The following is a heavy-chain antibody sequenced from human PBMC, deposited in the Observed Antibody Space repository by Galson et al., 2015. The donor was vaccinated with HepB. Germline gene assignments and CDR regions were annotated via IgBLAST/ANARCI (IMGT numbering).Heavy chain of an antibody. CDR3: AKVGGPGRPIYWYFDL. CDR2: ISSDGSNK. CDR1: GFTFRNYG. D-gene: IGHD3-16*01. J-gene: IGHJ2*01. Sequence: SLRLSCAASGFTFRNYGMHWVRQAPGKGLEWVTFISSDGSNKDYVDSVMGRFTISRDNSKNTLYLQMNGLRAEDSAVYYCAKVGGPGRPIYWYFDLWGRGTLVSVSS. V-gene: IGHV3-30*18.